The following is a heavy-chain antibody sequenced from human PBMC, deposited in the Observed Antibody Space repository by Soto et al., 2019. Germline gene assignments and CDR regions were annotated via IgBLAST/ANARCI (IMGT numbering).Heavy chain of an antibody. CDR2: ISSAGVTT. CDR1: GFSFSDYA. Sequence: GGSLRLSCSVYGFSFSDYAMHWVRQAPGKGLEYVSSISSAGVTTYYADSVKGRFTMSRDNSKNTLSLQMNSLRPEDTAVYYCVKDRWVDYWGQGTLVTVSS. V-gene: IGHV3-64D*08. J-gene: IGHJ4*02. CDR3: VKDRWVDY.